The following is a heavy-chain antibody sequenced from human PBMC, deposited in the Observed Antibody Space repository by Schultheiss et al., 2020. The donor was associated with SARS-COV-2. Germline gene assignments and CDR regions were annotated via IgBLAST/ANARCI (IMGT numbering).Heavy chain of an antibody. CDR2: VYYSGST. J-gene: IGHJ6*02. D-gene: IGHD2-2*01. V-gene: IGHV4-61*08. CDR3: ARRAKAVGLSDGLDV. Sequence: GSLRLSCVVSGGSISRGGNSWSWIRQPPGKGLEWIGYVYYSGSTNYKYSLKSRVTISVDTSKNQFSLKLSSVTAADTAQYFCARRAKAVGLSDGLDVWGQGATVTVSS. CDR1: GGSISRGGNS.